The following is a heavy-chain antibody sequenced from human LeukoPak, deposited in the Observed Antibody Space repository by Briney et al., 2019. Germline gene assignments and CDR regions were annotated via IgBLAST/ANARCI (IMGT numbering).Heavy chain of an antibody. CDR3: ASSSTGRGGMDV. Sequence: GGSLRLSCAAPGFTFSSYWMSWVRQAPGKGLEWVANIKQDESEKYYVDSVKGRFTISRDNAKNSLYLQMNSLRAEDTAVYYCASSSTGRGGMDVWGKGTTVTVSS. J-gene: IGHJ6*04. D-gene: IGHD1-14*01. CDR1: GFTFSSYW. V-gene: IGHV3-7*03. CDR2: IKQDESEK.